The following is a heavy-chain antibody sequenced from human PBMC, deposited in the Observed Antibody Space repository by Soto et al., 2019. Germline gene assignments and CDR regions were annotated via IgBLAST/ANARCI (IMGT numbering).Heavy chain of an antibody. CDR1: GGSFSGYY. J-gene: IGHJ4*02. V-gene: IGHV4-34*01. Sequence: SETLSLTCAVYGGSFSGYYWSWIRQPPGKGLEWIGEINHSGSTNYNPSLKSRVTISVDTSKNQFSLKLSSVTAADTAVYYCARRTQWLFGFDYWGQGTLVTVSS. D-gene: IGHD6-19*01. CDR3: ARRTQWLFGFDY. CDR2: INHSGST.